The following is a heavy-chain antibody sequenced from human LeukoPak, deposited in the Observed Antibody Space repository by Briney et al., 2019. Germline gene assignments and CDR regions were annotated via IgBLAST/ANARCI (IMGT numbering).Heavy chain of an antibody. Sequence: SETLSLTCTVSGGSVSSGSYYWSWIRQPPGKGLEWIGYIYYSGSTNYNPSLKSRVTISVDTSKNQFSLKLSSVTAADTAVYYCGREGLGEFDYWGKETLVTVSS. CDR2: IYYSGST. J-gene: IGHJ4*02. CDR3: GREGLGEFDY. CDR1: GGSVSSGSYY. V-gene: IGHV4-61*01. D-gene: IGHD3-16*01.